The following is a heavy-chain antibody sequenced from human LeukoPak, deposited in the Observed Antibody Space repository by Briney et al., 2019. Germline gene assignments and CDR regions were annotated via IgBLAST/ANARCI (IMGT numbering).Heavy chain of an antibody. CDR3: ARDSISRYGMDV. J-gene: IGHJ6*02. D-gene: IGHD2-21*01. CDR1: XFTXSSYX. Sequence: GGSLRLSCAASXFTXSSYXXXWVRXAXXXXXXXXSYISSSSSTIYYADSVKGRFTISRDNAKNSLYLQMNSLRAEDTAVYYCARDSISRYGMDVWGQGTTVTVSS. V-gene: IGHV3-48*01. CDR2: ISSSSSTI.